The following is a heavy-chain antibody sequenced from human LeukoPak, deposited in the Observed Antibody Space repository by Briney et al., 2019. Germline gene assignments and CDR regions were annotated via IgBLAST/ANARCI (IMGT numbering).Heavy chain of an antibody. V-gene: IGHV4-61*02. CDR1: GGSISSDNYS. CDR2: VYTSGST. D-gene: IGHD2-15*01. Sequence: SETLSLTCTVSGGSISSDNYSWSWIRQPAGKGLEWIGRVYTSGSTNYNPSLKSRVTISVDTSKKQFSLKLSSVTAADTAVYYGARGKIVSKDVIGGGGLDPWAQGTLVTVSS. CDR3: ARGKIVSKDVIGGGGLDP. J-gene: IGHJ5*02.